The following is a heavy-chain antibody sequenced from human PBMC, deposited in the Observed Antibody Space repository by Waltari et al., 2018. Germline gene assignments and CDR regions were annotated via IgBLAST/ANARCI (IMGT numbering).Heavy chain of an antibody. CDR1: GASITSTIYY. V-gene: IGHV4-39*07. CDR2: IYYSGST. J-gene: IGHJ4*02. Sequence: QLPLQESGPGLVKPSATLSLTSPVSGASITSTIYYFPLIRHPPRTALEWIGSIYYSGSTYYNPSLKSRVTISVDTSKNQFSLKLSSVTAADTAVYYCARDPRYCSGGSCYSGSSDYWGQGTLVTVSS. D-gene: IGHD2-15*01. CDR3: ARDPRYCSGGSCYSGSSDY.